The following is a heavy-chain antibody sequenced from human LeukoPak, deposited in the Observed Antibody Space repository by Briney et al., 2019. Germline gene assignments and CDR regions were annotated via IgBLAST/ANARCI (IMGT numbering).Heavy chain of an antibody. J-gene: IGHJ4*02. CDR2: ISSGSRAI. V-gene: IGHV3-48*03. CDR3: AREGEWELRLDY. D-gene: IGHD1-26*01. Sequence: GGSLRLSCAASGFTFSSYEMNWVRQAPGKGLEWVSYISSGSRAIFYADSVKGRFTISRDNAKNSLYLQMNSLRGEDTAVYHCAREGEWELRLDYWGQGTLVTVSS. CDR1: GFTFSSYE.